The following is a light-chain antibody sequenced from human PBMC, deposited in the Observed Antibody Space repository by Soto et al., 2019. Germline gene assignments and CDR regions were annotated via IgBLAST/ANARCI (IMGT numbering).Light chain of an antibody. CDR3: YQYYTWIA. Sequence: ELVMTQSPATLSVSPGERATLSCRASQSVSSNLAGYQQKPGQAPRLLIYGASTRATGIPARFSGSGSWTAFNPTTLSLRSDDFAVDDDYQYYTWIAFGHG. J-gene: IGKJ5*01. CDR1: QSVSSN. CDR2: GAS. V-gene: IGKV3-15*01.